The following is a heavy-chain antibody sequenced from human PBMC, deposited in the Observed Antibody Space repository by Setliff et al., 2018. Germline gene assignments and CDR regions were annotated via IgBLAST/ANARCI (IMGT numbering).Heavy chain of an antibody. V-gene: IGHV3-7*03. CDR2: INQDGREK. CDR3: VRGGAPGYSYET. D-gene: IGHD5-18*01. J-gene: IGHJ4*02. CDR1: GFTFSTFW. Sequence: GGSLRLSCAASGFTFSTFWMSWVRQPPGKGLEWVANINQDGREKYYLDSVKGRFTISRDNAKNSLYLQMNSLRPEDTAVYYCVRGGAPGYSYETWGQGTLVTVSS.